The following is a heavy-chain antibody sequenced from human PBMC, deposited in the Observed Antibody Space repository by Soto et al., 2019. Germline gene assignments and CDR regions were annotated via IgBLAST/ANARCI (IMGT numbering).Heavy chain of an antibody. CDR1: GGSFSGYY. D-gene: IGHD4-17*01. CDR3: ARGRRTVTTRAYYYMDV. Sequence: SETLSLTCAVYGGSFSGYYWSWIRQPPGKGLEWIGEINPSGSTNYNPSLKSRVTISVDTSKNQFSLKLSSLTAADTAVYYCARGRRTVTTRAYYYMDVWGKGTTVTVSS. CDR2: INPSGST. J-gene: IGHJ6*03. V-gene: IGHV4-34*01.